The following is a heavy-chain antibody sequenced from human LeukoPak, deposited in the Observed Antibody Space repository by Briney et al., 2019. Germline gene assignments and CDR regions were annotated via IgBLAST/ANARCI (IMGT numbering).Heavy chain of an antibody. Sequence: GESLKISCKGSGYSFTSYWIGWVRQLPGKGLEWMGLIFPGDSETIYSPSLQGQVTISADKSINTAYLRWSSLKASDTAMYYCATSESQTRFDYWGQGTLVTVSS. CDR1: GYSFTSYW. CDR3: ATSESQTRFDY. CDR2: IFPGDSET. J-gene: IGHJ4*02. D-gene: IGHD1/OR15-1a*01. V-gene: IGHV5-51*01.